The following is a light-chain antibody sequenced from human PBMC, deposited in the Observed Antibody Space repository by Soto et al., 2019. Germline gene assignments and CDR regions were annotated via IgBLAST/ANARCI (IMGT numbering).Light chain of an antibody. Sequence: QSVLTQPRSVSGSPGQSVTISCTGTSSDVGGYNYVSWYQQHPGKAPKGMIYDVSERPSGVPDRFSGSKSGNTASLTISGLQAEDEADYYCCSNAGSYEVLGGGTKVTVL. CDR2: DVS. J-gene: IGLJ2*01. V-gene: IGLV2-11*01. CDR3: CSNAGSYEV. CDR1: SSDVGGYNY.